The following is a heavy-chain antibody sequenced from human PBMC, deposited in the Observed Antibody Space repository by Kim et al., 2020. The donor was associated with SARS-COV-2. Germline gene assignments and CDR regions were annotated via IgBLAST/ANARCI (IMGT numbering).Heavy chain of an antibody. V-gene: IGHV4-39*01. D-gene: IGHD3-9*01. J-gene: IGHJ4*02. CDR3: ARHAGYDILTGYYPSCFDY. Sequence: SRVTISVDTSKNQFSLKLSSVTAADTAVYYCARHAGYDILTGYYPSCFDYWGQGTLVTVSS.